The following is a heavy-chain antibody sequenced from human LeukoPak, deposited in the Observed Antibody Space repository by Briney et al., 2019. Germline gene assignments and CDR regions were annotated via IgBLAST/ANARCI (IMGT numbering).Heavy chain of an antibody. J-gene: IGHJ4*02. CDR3: AVVGAVPFYY. D-gene: IGHD1-26*01. CDR2: INPNSGDT. Sequence: ASVKVSCTASGYTFTGYYMHWVRQAPGQGLEWMGWINPNSGDTNYAQKFQGRVTMTRDTSISTAYMELSRLRSDDTAVYYWAVVGAVPFYYWGQGTLVTVSS. V-gene: IGHV1-2*02. CDR1: GYTFTGYY.